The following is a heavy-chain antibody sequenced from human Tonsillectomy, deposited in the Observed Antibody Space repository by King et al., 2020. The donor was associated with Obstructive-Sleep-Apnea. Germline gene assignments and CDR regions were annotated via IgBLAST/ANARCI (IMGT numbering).Heavy chain of an antibody. V-gene: IGHV3-15*01. Sequence: EVQLVESGGGLVKPGGSLRLSCAASGFTFSNAWMTWVRQAPGKGLEWVSRIKSKTDGGTTDYAAPVKGRFTISRDDSKNTLYLQMNSLKTEDTGVYYCGRYGAYWGRGTLVTVSS. CDR3: GRYGAY. J-gene: IGHJ4*02. D-gene: IGHD3-10*01. CDR2: IKSKTDGGTT. CDR1: GFTFSNAW.